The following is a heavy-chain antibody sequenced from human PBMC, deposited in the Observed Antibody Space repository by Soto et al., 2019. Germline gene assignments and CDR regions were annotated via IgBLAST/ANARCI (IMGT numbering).Heavy chain of an antibody. CDR1: ELTVSNAY. V-gene: IGHV3-53*01. J-gene: IGHJ6*02. CDR3: VRPLPSGRNYGLDV. Sequence: EVQLVESGGGLIQPGGSLRLSCAASELTVSNAYMAWVRQAPGMGLEWVSVIYDNGTTYYADSVKGRFTMSRDTSTNTLSLQMDSLRAEDTAVYYCVRPLPSGRNYGLDVWGQGTTVTVSS. CDR2: IYDNGTT. D-gene: IGHD3-10*01.